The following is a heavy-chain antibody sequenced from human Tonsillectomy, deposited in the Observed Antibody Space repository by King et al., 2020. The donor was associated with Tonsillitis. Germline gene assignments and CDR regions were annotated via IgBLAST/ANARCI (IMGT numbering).Heavy chain of an antibody. CDR1: GFSLSNARMG. J-gene: IGHJ4*02. D-gene: IGHD5-18*01. V-gene: IGHV2-26*01. Sequence: VTLKESGPVLVKPTETLTLTCTVSGFSLSNARMGVSWIRQPPGKALEWLAHIFSNDEKSYSTSLKSRLTISKDTSKSQVVLTMTNMDPVDTATYSCARMLGLWDDKAMESPFDYWGKGTLVTVSS. CDR3: ARMLGLWDDKAMESPFDY. CDR2: IFSNDEK.